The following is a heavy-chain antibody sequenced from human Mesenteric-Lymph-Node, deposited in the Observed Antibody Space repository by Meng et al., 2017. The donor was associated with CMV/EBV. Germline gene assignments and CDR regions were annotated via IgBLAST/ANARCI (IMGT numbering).Heavy chain of an antibody. CDR2: IYSGGST. CDR3: AREAVAGTNWFDP. Sequence: GESLKISCAASGFTVSSNYMSWVRQAPGKGLEWVSVIYSGGSTYYADSVKGRFTISRDNSKNTLYLQMNSLRAEDTAVYYCAREAVAGTNWFDPWGQGTLVNVSS. CDR1: GFTVSSNY. J-gene: IGHJ5*02. D-gene: IGHD6-19*01. V-gene: IGHV3-53*01.